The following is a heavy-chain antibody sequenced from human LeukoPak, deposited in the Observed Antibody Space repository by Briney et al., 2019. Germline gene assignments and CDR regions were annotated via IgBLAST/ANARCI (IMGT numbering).Heavy chain of an antibody. V-gene: IGHV6-1*01. J-gene: IGHJ3*01. CDR2: TYYRSKWYN. Sequence: SQTLSLTCAISGDSVSSNSATWNWIRQSPSRGLEWLGRTYYRSKWYNDYAVSVKSRIIINPDTSKNQFSLQLNSVTPDDTALYYCARGRYSTRGGFDFWGQGTMVTVSS. D-gene: IGHD5-18*01. CDR1: GDSVSSNSAT. CDR3: ARGRYSTRGGFDF.